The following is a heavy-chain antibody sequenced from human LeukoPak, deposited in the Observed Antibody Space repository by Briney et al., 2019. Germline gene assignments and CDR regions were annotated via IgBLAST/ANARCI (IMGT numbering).Heavy chain of an antibody. V-gene: IGHV3-23*01. Sequence: GGSLRLSCAGSGFTFSSYAMSWVRQAPGKGLEWVSAISDSGDYTYYADSVKGPFTISRDNSKNTLYLHVNSLRAEDTAVYYCAKDTSIGKYCTSGVCSPFDYWGQGTLVTVSS. J-gene: IGHJ4*02. CDR2: ISDSGDYT. CDR3: AKDTSIGKYCTSGVCSPFDY. D-gene: IGHD2-8*01. CDR1: GFTFSSYA.